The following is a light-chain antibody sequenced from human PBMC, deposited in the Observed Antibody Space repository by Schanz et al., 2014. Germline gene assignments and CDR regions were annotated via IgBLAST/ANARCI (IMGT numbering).Light chain of an antibody. Sequence: QSALTQPASVSGSPGQSITISCTGTSSDVGGYNYVSWYQHHPGKVPKLMIYDVSNRPSGVSNRFSGSKSGNTASLTISGLQAEDEADYYCSSYATSDTVTLFGGGTKLTVL. V-gene: IGLV2-14*03. J-gene: IGLJ3*02. CDR3: SSYATSDTVTL. CDR2: DVS. CDR1: SSDVGGYNY.